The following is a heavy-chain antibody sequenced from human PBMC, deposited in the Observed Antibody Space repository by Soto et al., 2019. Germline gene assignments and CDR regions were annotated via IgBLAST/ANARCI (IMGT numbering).Heavy chain of an antibody. Sequence: SETLSLTXAVSGDSVTSNVWWSWVRQPPGKGLEWIGEAYHNGLTDYNPSLKSRVTMSVDTSKNEFSLKLTSLTAADTAIYYCARDAAVPGESDRFDYWGQGTLVTVSS. CDR3: ARDAAVPGESDRFDY. CDR2: AYHNGLT. CDR1: GDSVTSNVW. V-gene: IGHV4-4*02. J-gene: IGHJ4*02. D-gene: IGHD6-19*01.